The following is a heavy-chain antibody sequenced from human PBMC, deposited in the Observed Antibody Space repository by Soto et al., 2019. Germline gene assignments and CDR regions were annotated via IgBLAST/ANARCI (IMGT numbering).Heavy chain of an antibody. CDR1: GYSFTSYW. J-gene: IGHJ3*02. V-gene: IGHV5-51*01. CDR3: ARHGNRGKPDCDAFDI. CDR2: IYPGDSDT. Sequence: PGESLKISCKGSGYSFTSYWIGWVRQMPGKGLEWMGIIYPGDSDTRYSPSFQGQVTISADKSISTAYLQWSSLKASDTAMYYCARHGNRGKPDCDAFDIWGRGTMVTVSS. D-gene: IGHD3-10*01.